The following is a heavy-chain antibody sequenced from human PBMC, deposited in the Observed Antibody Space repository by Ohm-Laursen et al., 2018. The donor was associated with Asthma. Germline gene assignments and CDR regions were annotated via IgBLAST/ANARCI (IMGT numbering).Heavy chain of an antibody. CDR2: ISGSGGST. D-gene: IGHD6-19*01. Sequence: SLRLSCAASGFTFSSYAMSWVRQAPGKGLEWVSAISGSGGSTYYADSVKGRFTISRDNSKNTLYLQMNSLRAEDTAVYYCARVQAVADSRYYYYGMDVWGQGTTVTVSS. CDR3: ARVQAVADSRYYYYGMDV. V-gene: IGHV3-23*01. CDR1: GFTFSSYA. J-gene: IGHJ6*02.